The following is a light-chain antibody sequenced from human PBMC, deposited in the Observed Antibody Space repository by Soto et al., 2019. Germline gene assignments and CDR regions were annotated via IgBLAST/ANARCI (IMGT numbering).Light chain of an antibody. Sequence: EIVMTQSPATLSVSPGERATLSCRASQSVSRNLAWYQQNPGQAPRLLIYGASTRATGIPARFSGSGSGTAFTLTLRSLQSEDFEVYYCHQYKNWPPVFGQGTRLEIK. CDR2: GAS. CDR3: HQYKNWPPV. CDR1: QSVSRN. J-gene: IGKJ5*01. V-gene: IGKV3-15*01.